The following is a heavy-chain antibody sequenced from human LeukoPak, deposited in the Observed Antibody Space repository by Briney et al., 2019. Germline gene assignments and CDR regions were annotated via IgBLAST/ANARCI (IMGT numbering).Heavy chain of an antibody. J-gene: IGHJ3*02. CDR1: GGSISSYY. Sequence: SEILSLTCTVSGGSISSYYWIWIRQPPGKGLEWIGYIYYSGSTNYNPSLKSRVTISVDTSKNQFPLKLSSVTAADTAVYYCARDSIFQQLTRGAFDIWGQGTMVTVSS. CDR3: ARDSIFQQLTRGAFDI. V-gene: IGHV4-59*01. D-gene: IGHD6-13*01. CDR2: IYYSGST.